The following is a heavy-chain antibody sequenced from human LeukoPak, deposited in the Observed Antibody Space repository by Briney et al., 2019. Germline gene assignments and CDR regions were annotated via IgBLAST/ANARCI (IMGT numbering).Heavy chain of an antibody. Sequence: ASVKVSCKASGYTFTSYAMNWVRQAPGQGLEWMGWINTNTGNPTYAQGFTGRFVFSLDTSVSTAYPEISSLKGEDSAVYYCARGGSSWYDYWGQGTLVTVSS. J-gene: IGHJ4*02. CDR1: GYTFTSYA. CDR3: ARGGSSWYDY. V-gene: IGHV7-4-1*02. CDR2: INTNTGNP. D-gene: IGHD6-13*01.